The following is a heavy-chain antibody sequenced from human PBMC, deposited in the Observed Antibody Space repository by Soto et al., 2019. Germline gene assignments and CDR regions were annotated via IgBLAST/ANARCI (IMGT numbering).Heavy chain of an antibody. CDR2: IYYSGST. Sequence: SETLSLTCPVSGCSISSSSYYWGWIRQPPGRGLEWIGSIYYSGSTYYNPSLKSRVTISVDTSKNQFSLKLSSVTAADTAVYYCARRIVGARYGMDVWGQGTTVTVSS. D-gene: IGHD1-26*01. CDR3: ARRIVGARYGMDV. CDR1: GCSISSSSYY. V-gene: IGHV4-39*01. J-gene: IGHJ6*02.